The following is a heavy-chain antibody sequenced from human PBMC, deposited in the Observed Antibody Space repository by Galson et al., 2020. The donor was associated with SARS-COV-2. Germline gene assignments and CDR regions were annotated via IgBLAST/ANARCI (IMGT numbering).Heavy chain of an antibody. CDR3: ARDSGSWSPFLQH. D-gene: IGHD6-13*01. J-gene: IGHJ1*01. Sequence: SETLSLTCAVSGGSISSSNWYTWVRQSPGKGLEWIGEIYHSGGASYNPSLKSRVTMSVDTSKNQISLKLTSVTAADTAVYFCARDSGSWSPFLQHWGQGTLVTVSS. V-gene: IGHV4-4*02. CDR2: IYHSGGA. CDR1: GGSISSSNW.